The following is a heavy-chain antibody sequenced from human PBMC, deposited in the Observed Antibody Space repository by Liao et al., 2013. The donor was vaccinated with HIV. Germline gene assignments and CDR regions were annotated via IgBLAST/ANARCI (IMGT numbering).Heavy chain of an antibody. D-gene: IGHD2-2*01. CDR2: IYYSGST. V-gene: IGHV4-39*07. CDR1: GGSVSSRSYY. Sequence: QVQLQESGPGLVKPSETLSLTCNVSGGSVSSRSYYWGWIRQPPGKGLQWIGSIYYSGSTFYNPSLRSRVTISVDTSKNQFSLRLSSVTAADTAVYYCARMPFGYQLPQDYYMDVWGNGTTVVVSS. CDR3: ARMPFGYQLPQDYYMDV. J-gene: IGHJ6*03.